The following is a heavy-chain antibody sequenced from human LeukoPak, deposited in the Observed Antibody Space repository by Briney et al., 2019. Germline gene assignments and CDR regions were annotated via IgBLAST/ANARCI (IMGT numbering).Heavy chain of an antibody. CDR2: INPDGSTT. J-gene: IGHJ4*02. V-gene: IGHV3-74*01. Sequence: GGSLRLSCAASGFSISTYWIHWVRRAPGKGLVWVSRINPDGSTTYYADSVKGRITISRDNAKNTLYLQMNCLRAEDTAVYYCVRGVADSYGQFDNWGQGTLVTVSS. CDR1: GFSISTYW. CDR3: VRGVADSYGQFDN. D-gene: IGHD3-10*01.